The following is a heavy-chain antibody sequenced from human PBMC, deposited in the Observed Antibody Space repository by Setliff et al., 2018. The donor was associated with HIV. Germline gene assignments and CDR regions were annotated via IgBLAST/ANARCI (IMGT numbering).Heavy chain of an antibody. D-gene: IGHD1-26*01. V-gene: IGHV1-46*01. J-gene: IGHJ4*02. Sequence: ASVKVSCKASGYTFTSYILHWVRQAAGQGLEWVGRIAPSSGGIHYAQKFQDRVTMTRDTSTSTVYMDLSRLRSEDTAVYYCAREFPGGTKGVDYWGQGTLVTVSS. CDR3: AREFPGGTKGVDY. CDR2: IAPSSGGI. CDR1: GYTFTSYI.